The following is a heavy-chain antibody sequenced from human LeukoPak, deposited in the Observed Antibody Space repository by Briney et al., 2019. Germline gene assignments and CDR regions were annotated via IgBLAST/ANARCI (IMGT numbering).Heavy chain of an antibody. CDR3: ARVIYDTLTGYWGAFDI. V-gene: IGHV4-34*01. J-gene: IGHJ3*02. D-gene: IGHD3-9*01. CDR2: INHSGST. Sequence: SETLSLTCAVYGGSFSGYYWSWIRQPPGKGLEWIGEINHSGSTNYNPSLKSRVTISVDTSKNQFSLKLSSVTAADTAVYYCARVIYDTLTGYWGAFDIWGQGTMVTVSS. CDR1: GGSFSGYY.